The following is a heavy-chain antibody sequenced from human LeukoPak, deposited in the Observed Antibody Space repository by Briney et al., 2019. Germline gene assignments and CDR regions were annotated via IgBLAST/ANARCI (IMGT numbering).Heavy chain of an antibody. V-gene: IGHV1-69*01. CDR3: ARSPLIQYDFWGGYDPPDYNYYYMDV. CDR1: GGTFSSYA. Sequence: SVKVSCKASGGTFSSYAISWVRQAPGQGLEWMGGIIPIFGTANYAQKFQGRVTITADESTSTAYMELSSLRSEDTAVYYCARSPLIQYDFWGGYDPPDYNYYYMDVWGKGTTVTVSS. D-gene: IGHD3-3*01. J-gene: IGHJ6*03. CDR2: IIPIFGTA.